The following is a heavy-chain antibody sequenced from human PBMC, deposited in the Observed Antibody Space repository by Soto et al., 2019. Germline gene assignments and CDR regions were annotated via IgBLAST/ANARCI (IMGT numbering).Heavy chain of an antibody. CDR1: GGSISSSNW. D-gene: IGHD3-10*01. CDR3: ASLLFPSGLPDYYYGMDV. J-gene: IGHJ6*02. V-gene: IGHV4-4*02. Sequence: QVQLQESGPGLVKPSGTLSLTCAVSGGSISSSNWWSWVRQPPGKGLEWIGEIYHSGSTNYNPSLKSRVTISVDKSKNQFSLKLSSVTAADTAVYYCASLLFPSGLPDYYYGMDVWGQGTTVTVSS. CDR2: IYHSGST.